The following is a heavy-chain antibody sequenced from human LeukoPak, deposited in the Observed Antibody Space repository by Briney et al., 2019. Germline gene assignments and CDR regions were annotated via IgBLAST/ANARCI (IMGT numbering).Heavy chain of an antibody. Sequence: GGSLRLSCAASGFTFSSYAMSWVRQAPGKGLEWVSAISGSGGSTYYADSVKGRFTISRDNSKNTLYLQMNSLRAEDTAVYYRAKRHQFLLFGDFYFDFSGQGTLVTVSS. CDR1: GFTFSSYA. V-gene: IGHV3-23*01. CDR2: ISGSGGST. D-gene: IGHD3-10*01. J-gene: IGHJ4*02. CDR3: AKRHQFLLFGDFYFDF.